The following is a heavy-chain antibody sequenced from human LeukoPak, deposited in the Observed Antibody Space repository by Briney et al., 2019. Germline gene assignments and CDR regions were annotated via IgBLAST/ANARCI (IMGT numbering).Heavy chain of an antibody. CDR2: ISAYNGNT. V-gene: IGHV1-18*01. J-gene: IGHJ4*02. CDR1: GYTFTSYG. D-gene: IGHD3-9*01. Sequence: GASVKVSCKASGYTFTSYGISWVRQAPGQGLEWMGWISAYNGNTNYAQKLQGRVTMTTDTSTSTAYMELRSLRSDDTAVYYCARGGDYDFLTGYLSSDYFDYWGQGTLVTVSS. CDR3: ARGGDYDFLTGYLSSDYFDY.